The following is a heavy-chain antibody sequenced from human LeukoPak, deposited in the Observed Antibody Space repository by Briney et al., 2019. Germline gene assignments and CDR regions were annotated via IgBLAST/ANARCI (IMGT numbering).Heavy chain of an antibody. J-gene: IGHJ3*02. Sequence: GGSLRLSCAVSGFTFSSYEMNWVRQAPGKGLEWVSYISSSGRIIYFADSVKGRFTISRDNAKNSLYLQMKSLRAEDTAVYYCAGYQNDCSGGSCYSGGGAFYSWGRGGIVTVSS. CDR2: ISSSGRII. D-gene: IGHD2-15*01. CDR3: AGYQNDCSGGSCYSGGGAFYS. CDR1: GFTFSSYE. V-gene: IGHV3-48*03.